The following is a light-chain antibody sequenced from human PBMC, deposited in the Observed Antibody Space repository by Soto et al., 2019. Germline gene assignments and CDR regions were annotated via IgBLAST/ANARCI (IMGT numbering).Light chain of an antibody. V-gene: IGKV1-9*01. J-gene: IGKJ1*01. CDR1: QGSSSY. Sequence: DIQLTQSPSFLSASVGDRVTITCRASQGSSSYLAWYQQKPGKAPKLLIYAPSTLQSGVPSRLSGSGSGTEFTLTISSLQPEDFATYYCQELNSYPPTFGQGTKVEI. CDR3: QELNSYPPT. CDR2: APS.